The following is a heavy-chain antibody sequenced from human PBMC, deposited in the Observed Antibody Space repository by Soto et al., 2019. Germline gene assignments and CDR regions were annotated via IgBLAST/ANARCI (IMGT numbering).Heavy chain of an antibody. D-gene: IGHD1-26*01. V-gene: IGHV3-23*01. CDR3: STTESSLLRWFDP. CDR1: GFTFSNCA. CDR2: ISASGGGT. J-gene: IGHJ5*02. Sequence: EVQLLESGGGLVQPGGSLRLSCAASGFTFSNCAMSWVRRAPGKGLEWVSSISASGGGTYYADSVKGRFTISRDNSKSTLFLLMKSLRVEDTAIYYCSTTESSLLRWFDPWGQGTLVTVSS.